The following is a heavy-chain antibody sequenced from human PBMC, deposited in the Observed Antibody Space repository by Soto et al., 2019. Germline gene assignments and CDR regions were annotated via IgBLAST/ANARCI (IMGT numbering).Heavy chain of an antibody. CDR2: IYYSGST. D-gene: IGHD4-4*01. J-gene: IGHJ4*02. CDR1: GGSITSSSYY. CDR3: ATGPGRSNVYRLFAY. V-gene: IGHV4-39*01. Sequence: PSETLSLTCTVSGGSITSSSYYWGWIRQPPGKGLEWIGNIYYSGSTYYNPSLKSRVTISVDTSKNQFSLKLSSVTAADRAFFSFATGPGRSNVYRLFAYLGKGSLVPVS.